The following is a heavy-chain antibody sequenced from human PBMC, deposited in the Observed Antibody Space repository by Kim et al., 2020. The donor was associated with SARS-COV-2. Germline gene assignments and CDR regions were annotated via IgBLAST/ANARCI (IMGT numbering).Heavy chain of an antibody. Sequence: ADTVKCRFIISRDNAKNSLYLQMNSLRAEDTAVYYCARGPRGYSYGYVDYWGQGTLVTVSS. J-gene: IGHJ4*02. CDR3: ARGPRGYSYGYVDY. V-gene: IGHV3-21*01. D-gene: IGHD5-18*01.